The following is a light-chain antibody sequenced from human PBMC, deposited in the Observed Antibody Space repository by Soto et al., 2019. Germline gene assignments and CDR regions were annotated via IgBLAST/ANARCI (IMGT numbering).Light chain of an antibody. CDR3: QTWGTGIQV. CDR1: SDFSNYK. V-gene: IGLV9-49*01. J-gene: IGLJ3*02. CDR2: VGTDGIVG. Sequence: QAVVTQPPSASASLGASVTLTCTLTSDFSNYKVDWYQQRPGKGPRFVMRVGTDGIVGSKGDAIPDRFSGSRSGAERYLTISSLQSEDEADYYCQTWGTGIQVFGGGTKLTVL.